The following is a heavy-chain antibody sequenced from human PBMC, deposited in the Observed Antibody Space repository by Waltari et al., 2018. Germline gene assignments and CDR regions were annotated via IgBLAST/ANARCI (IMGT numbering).Heavy chain of an antibody. CDR2: IYHSGST. Sequence: QVQLQESGPGLVKPSETLSLTCAVSGYSLSSGYYWGWIRQPPGKGLEWIGSIYHSGSTYYNPSLKSRVTISVDTSKNQFSLKLSSVTAADTAVYYCARDRSNSWGQGTLVTVSS. CDR1: GYSLSSGYY. J-gene: IGHJ5*02. CDR3: ARDRSNS. V-gene: IGHV4-38-2*02.